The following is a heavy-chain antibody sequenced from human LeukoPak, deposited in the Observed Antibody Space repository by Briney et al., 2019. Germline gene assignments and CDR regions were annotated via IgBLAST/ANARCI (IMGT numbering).Heavy chain of an antibody. J-gene: IGHJ6*02. Sequence: GGSLRLSCSASGFTFSRYDMHWVRQATGKGLEWVSPISSAGDTYYPDSVKGRSVKGRLTISRENARNSLYLQMNSLRAGDTAVYYCARGGLREFNEDYYYNYGMDVWGQGTTVTVSS. CDR3: ARGGLREFNEDYYYNYGMDV. D-gene: IGHD1-1*01. V-gene: IGHV3-13*04. CDR1: GFTFSRYD. CDR2: ISSAGDT.